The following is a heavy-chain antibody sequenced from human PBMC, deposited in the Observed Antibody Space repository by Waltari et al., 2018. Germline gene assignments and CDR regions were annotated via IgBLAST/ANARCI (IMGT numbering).Heavy chain of an antibody. CDR2: IWNDGSIK. Sequence: QVQLVQSGGGVVQPGRSLRLSCTASDSTFSNYGMHWVGQAPGKGLGWVALIWNDGSIKNYADSVTGRFTIARDNSKNTLFLQMNSLRVEDTAVYFCAKEKWLTGPCDDWGQGALVTVSS. D-gene: IGHD5-12*01. CDR1: DSTFSNYG. J-gene: IGHJ4*02. V-gene: IGHV3-33*06. CDR3: AKEKWLTGPCDD.